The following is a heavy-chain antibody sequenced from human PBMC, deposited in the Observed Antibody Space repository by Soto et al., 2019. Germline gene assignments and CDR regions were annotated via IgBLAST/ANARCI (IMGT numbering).Heavy chain of an antibody. J-gene: IGHJ4*02. D-gene: IGHD2-8*02. Sequence: QVQLVQSGAEVKRPESSMKVSCKPSGGTFNNYAINWVRQAPGQGLEWMGAIIPISGTTKYAQKNQGRVTITADKSTSTVYMDLSSLRSEDTAVYYCARWGGLSCSGAVCFKKPFDYWGQGTLVTVSS. CDR1: GGTFNNYA. CDR3: ARWGGLSCSGAVCFKKPFDY. V-gene: IGHV1-69*06. CDR2: IIPISGTT.